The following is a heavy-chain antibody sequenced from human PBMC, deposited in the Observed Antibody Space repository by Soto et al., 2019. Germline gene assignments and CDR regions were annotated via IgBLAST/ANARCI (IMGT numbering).Heavy chain of an antibody. CDR3: AGPGPFDS. J-gene: IGHJ4*02. V-gene: IGHV3-73*01. CDR1: GSTFTGSA. D-gene: IGHD1-1*01. Sequence: DVQLVESGGGLVQPGGSLKLSCRTTGSTFTGSAIHWVRQAPGKGLEWIGRIRNKANNYATAYPASVTGRFTISRDDSKSTAYLEMSSLKTEDTAMYYCAGPGPFDSWGQGTLVIVSS. CDR2: IRNKANNYAT.